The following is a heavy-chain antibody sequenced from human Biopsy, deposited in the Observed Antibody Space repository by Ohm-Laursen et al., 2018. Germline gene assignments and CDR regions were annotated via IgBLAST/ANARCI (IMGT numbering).Heavy chain of an antibody. CDR1: GLRFSMYA. D-gene: IGHD2-15*01. CDR3: AIPMSRVVAYGMDV. J-gene: IGHJ6*02. CDR2: IGGSGGGT. Sequence: GSLRLSCTASGLRFSMYAMSWVRQAPGKGLEWVSAIGGSGGGTYYADSVKGRFTISRDDSKNTVYLQMNSLRVEDRAVYYCAIPMSRVVAYGMDVWGQGTTVTVSS. V-gene: IGHV3-23*01.